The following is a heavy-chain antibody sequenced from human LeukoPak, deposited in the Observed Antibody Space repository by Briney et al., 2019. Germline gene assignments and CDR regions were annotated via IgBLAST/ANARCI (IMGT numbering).Heavy chain of an antibody. Sequence: GESLKISCKGSGYSFTSYWIGWVRQMPGKGLEWMGIISPGDSDTRYSPSFQGQVTISADKSISTAYLQWSSLKASDTAMYYCARTYDSSGYYYEDYFDYWGQGTLVTVSS. CDR1: GYSFTSYW. D-gene: IGHD3-22*01. V-gene: IGHV5-51*01. J-gene: IGHJ4*02. CDR3: ARTYDSSGYYYEDYFDY. CDR2: ISPGDSDT.